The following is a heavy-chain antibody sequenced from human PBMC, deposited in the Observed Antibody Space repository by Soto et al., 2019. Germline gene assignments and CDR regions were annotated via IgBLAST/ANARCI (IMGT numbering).Heavy chain of an antibody. J-gene: IGHJ5*02. D-gene: IGHD3-3*01. V-gene: IGHV7-4-1*01. CDR1: GGTFSSYA. CDR3: SRSDYDFFWVGVQGENWFDP. Sequence: ASVKVSCKASGGTFSSYAISWVRQAPGQGLEWMGWINTNTGNPTYAQGFTGRFVFSLDTSVCTAYLQICSLKAEDPAVYYCSRSDYDFFWVGVQGENWFDPWGQGTLVTVSS. CDR2: INTNTGNP.